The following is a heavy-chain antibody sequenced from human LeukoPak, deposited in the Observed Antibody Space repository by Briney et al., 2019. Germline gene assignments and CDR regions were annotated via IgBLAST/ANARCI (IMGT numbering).Heavy chain of an antibody. V-gene: IGHV4-59*01. Sequence: PSETLSLTCTVSGGPISSYYWSWIRQPPGKGLEWIGYIYDSGSTKYNPSLKSRVTISVDTSKNQLSLRLSSVTAADTAVYYCARADRYGGFDRHFDYWGQGTLVTVSS. CDR2: IYDSGST. D-gene: IGHD5-12*01. J-gene: IGHJ4*02. CDR3: ARADRYGGFDRHFDY. CDR1: GGPISSYY.